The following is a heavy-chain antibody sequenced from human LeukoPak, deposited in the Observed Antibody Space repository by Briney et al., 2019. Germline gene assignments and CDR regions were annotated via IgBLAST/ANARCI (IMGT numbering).Heavy chain of an antibody. CDR2: INHSGST. Sequence: SETLSLTCAVYGGSFSGYYWSWIRQPPGKGLEWIGEINHSGSTNYNPSLKSRVTISVDTSKTQFSLKLSSVTAADTAVYYCARSRLHPIIFDYWRQGTLVTVSS. J-gene: IGHJ4*02. V-gene: IGHV4-34*01. D-gene: IGHD5-24*01. CDR1: GGSFSGYY. CDR3: ARSRLHPIIFDY.